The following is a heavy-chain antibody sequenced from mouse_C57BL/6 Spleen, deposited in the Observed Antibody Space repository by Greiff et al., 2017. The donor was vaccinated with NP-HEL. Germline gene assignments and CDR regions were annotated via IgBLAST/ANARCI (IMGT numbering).Heavy chain of an antibody. D-gene: IGHD1-1*01. Sequence: DVQLQESGPGLVKPSQSLSLTCSVTGYSITSGYYWNWIRQFPGNKLEWMGYISYDGSNNYNPSLKNRISITRDTSKNQFFLKLNSVTTEDTATYYCARGPFSTVVGGDAMDYWGQGTSVTVSS. V-gene: IGHV3-6*01. CDR2: ISYDGSN. CDR3: ARGPFSTVVGGDAMDY. CDR1: GYSITSGYY. J-gene: IGHJ4*01.